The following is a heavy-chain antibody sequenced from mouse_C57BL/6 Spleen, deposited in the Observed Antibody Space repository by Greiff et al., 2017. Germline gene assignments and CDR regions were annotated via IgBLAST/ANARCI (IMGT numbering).Heavy chain of an antibody. D-gene: IGHD2-4*01. CDR2: INPSTGGT. J-gene: IGHJ2*01. CDR1: GYSFTGYY. Sequence: VQLQQSGPELVKPGASVKISCKASGYSFTGYYMNWVKQSPEKSLEWIGEINPSTGGTTYNQKFKAKATLTVDKSSSTAYMQPKSLTSEDSAVYYCARSGYYDYDGYYFDYWGQGTTLTVSS. CDR3: ARSGYYDYDGYYFDY. V-gene: IGHV1-42*01.